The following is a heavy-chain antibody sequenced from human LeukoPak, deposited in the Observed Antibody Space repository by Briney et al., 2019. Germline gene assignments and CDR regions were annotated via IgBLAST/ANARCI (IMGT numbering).Heavy chain of an antibody. CDR2: INSDGTST. J-gene: IGHJ4*02. Sequence: GGSLRLSCGASGFTFSTTWMHWVRQAPGKGLVCVSRINSDGTSTVYADSVKGRFTISRDNSKNTLYLQMNSLRAEDTAVYYCARGPSGYHNTGGQGTLVTVSS. D-gene: IGHD5-12*01. V-gene: IGHV3-74*01. CDR3: ARGPSGYHNT. CDR1: GFTFSTTW.